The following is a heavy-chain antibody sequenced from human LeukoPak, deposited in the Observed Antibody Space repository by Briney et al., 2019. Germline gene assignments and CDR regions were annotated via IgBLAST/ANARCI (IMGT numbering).Heavy chain of an antibody. D-gene: IGHD3-16*01. CDR2: ISGSGGST. CDR3: AKSSHFTSQSFDY. Sequence: QPGGSLRLSCAASGFTFSSYAMSWVRQAPGKGLERVSGISGSGGSTYYEDSVKGRLTISRDNSKNTLYLQMNSLRAEDTAVYYCAKSSHFTSQSFDYWGQGTLVTVSS. CDR1: GFTFSSYA. V-gene: IGHV3-23*01. J-gene: IGHJ4*02.